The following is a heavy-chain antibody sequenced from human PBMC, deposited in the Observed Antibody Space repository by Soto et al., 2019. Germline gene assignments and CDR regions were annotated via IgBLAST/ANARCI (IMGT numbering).Heavy chain of an antibody. Sequence: PGGSPRLSCAASGFTFSDYYMSWIRQAPGKGLEWVSYISSSGSTIYYADSVKGRFTISRDNAKNSLYLQMHSLRAEDTAVYYCARVSDYGDYPANFQHWGQGTLVTVS. CDR3: ARVSDYGDYPANFQH. CDR2: ISSSGSTI. J-gene: IGHJ1*01. D-gene: IGHD4-17*01. CDR1: GFTFSDYY. V-gene: IGHV3-11*01.